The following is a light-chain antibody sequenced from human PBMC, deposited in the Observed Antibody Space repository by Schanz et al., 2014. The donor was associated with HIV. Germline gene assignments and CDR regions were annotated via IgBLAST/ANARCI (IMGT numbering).Light chain of an antibody. J-gene: IGLJ2*01. CDR3: AVWDDSLNGVV. CDR2: SNN. Sequence: QSGLTQPPSASGTPGQRVTLSCSGSSSNIGSNTVNWYQQLPGTAPKLLIYSNNQRPSGVPGRLSGSKSGTSASLAISGLQSEDEADYYCAVWDDSLNGVVFGGGTKLTVL. V-gene: IGLV1-44*01. CDR1: SSNIGSNT.